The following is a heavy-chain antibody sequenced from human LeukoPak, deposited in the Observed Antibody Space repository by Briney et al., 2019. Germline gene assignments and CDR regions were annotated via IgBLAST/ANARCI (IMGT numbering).Heavy chain of an antibody. D-gene: IGHD3-9*01. CDR2: ISSSSSYI. Sequence: GSLRLSCAASGFTFSSYSMNWVRQAPGKGLEWVSSISSSSSYIYYADSVKGRFTISRDNAKNSLYLQMNSLRAEDTAVYYCARYDILTGYVFDYWGQGTLVTVSS. CDR3: ARYDILTGYVFDY. J-gene: IGHJ4*02. CDR1: GFTFSSYS. V-gene: IGHV3-21*01.